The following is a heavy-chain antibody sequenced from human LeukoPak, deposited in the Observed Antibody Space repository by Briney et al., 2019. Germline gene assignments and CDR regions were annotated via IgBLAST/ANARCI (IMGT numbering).Heavy chain of an antibody. V-gene: IGHV3-21*01. D-gene: IGHD5-12*01. Sequence: ETLSLTCTVSGGSISSSSYYWGWIRQPPGKGLEWVSSITSSSSYMYYADSVKGRFTISRDNAKNSLYLQMNTLRAEDTAVYYCARESLATIGVDYWGQGTLVTVSS. J-gene: IGHJ4*02. CDR2: ITSSSSYM. CDR3: ARESLATIGVDY. CDR1: GGSISSSS.